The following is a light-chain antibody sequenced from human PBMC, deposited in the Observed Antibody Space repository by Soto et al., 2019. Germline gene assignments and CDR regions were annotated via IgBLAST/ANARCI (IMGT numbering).Light chain of an antibody. CDR1: SSNIGAGYD. CDR2: GNS. Sequence: QSVLTQPPSVSGAPGQRVTISCTGSSSNIGAGYDVHWYQQLPGTAPKLLIYGNSKRPSGVPDRFSGSKSGTSASLAITGLQAEDEADYYCQSYDSRLSGVVFGGGTKLTVL. CDR3: QSYDSRLSGVV. J-gene: IGLJ2*01. V-gene: IGLV1-40*01.